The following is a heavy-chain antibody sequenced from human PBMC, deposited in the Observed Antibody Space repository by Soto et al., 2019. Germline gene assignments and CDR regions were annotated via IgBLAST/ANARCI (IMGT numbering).Heavy chain of an antibody. CDR3: ARRPHYGSGSYDDHPTWFAF. CDR2: VFYSGTT. D-gene: IGHD3-10*01. Sequence: SETLSLTCTVSGDSISSSYFWSCIRQPPGKGLEWIGSVFYSGTTYYKSSLKSRVTISVDTPKNQFSLKLSSVTAADTAVYYCARRPHYGSGSYDDHPTWFAFWGQGTLVTVSS. CDR1: GDSISSSYF. J-gene: IGHJ5*01. V-gene: IGHV4-39*01.